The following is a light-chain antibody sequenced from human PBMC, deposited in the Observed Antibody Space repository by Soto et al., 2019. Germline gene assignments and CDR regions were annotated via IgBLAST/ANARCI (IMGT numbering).Light chain of an antibody. J-gene: IGKJ1*01. CDR3: QQYNNYSWT. CDR2: KAS. CDR1: QSIDNW. V-gene: IGKV1-5*03. Sequence: DIQMTQSPSTLSASVGDRVTITCRASQSIDNWLAWYQRRPGKAPKLLIYKASSLQSGVPSRFSGSGFGTEFTLTINSLQPDDFATYYCQQYNNYSWTFGQGTRV.